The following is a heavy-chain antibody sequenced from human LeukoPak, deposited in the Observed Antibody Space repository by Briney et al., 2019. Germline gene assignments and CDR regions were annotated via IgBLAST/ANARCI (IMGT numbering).Heavy chain of an antibody. V-gene: IGHV1-24*01. J-gene: IGHJ3*02. CDR3: AIGNILVGATFRAFDI. D-gene: IGHD1-26*01. CDR1: GYSVIELS. Sequence: ASVKVSCKVSGYSVIELSMHWVRQAPGKGLEWMGGFDSERGDTVYAQKFQGRVTMTEDTSTNTAYMDLSSLRSEDTAVYYCAIGNILVGATFRAFDIWGQGTMVAVSS. CDR2: FDSERGDT.